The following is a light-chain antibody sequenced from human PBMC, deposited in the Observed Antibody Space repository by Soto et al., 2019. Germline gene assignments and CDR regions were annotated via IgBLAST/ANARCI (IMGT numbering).Light chain of an antibody. CDR2: STS. CDR1: QGIAPY. J-gene: IGKJ4*01. V-gene: IGKV1-27*01. CDR3: QKYNTAPFT. Sequence: DVQMTQSPSSLSAFVGDRVPITCRASQGIAPYLAWFQQKPGKVPKLPIFSTSTLQSGVPSRFSGSGSGTDFTLTISSRQPEDVATYYCQKYNTAPFTFGAGTKVEIK.